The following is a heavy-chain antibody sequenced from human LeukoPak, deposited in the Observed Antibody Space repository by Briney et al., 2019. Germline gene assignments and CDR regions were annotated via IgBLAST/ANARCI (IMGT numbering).Heavy chain of an antibody. CDR1: GGTFSSYA. CDR3: ARDLSGYRGAFDI. D-gene: IGHD3-3*01. CDR2: IIPIFGTA. Sequence: ASVNVSCKASGGTFSSYAISWVRQAPGQGLEWMGGIIPIFGTANYAQKFQGRVTITADESTSTAYMELSSLRSEDTAVYYCARDLSGYRGAFDIWGQGTMVTVSS. V-gene: IGHV1-69*13. J-gene: IGHJ3*02.